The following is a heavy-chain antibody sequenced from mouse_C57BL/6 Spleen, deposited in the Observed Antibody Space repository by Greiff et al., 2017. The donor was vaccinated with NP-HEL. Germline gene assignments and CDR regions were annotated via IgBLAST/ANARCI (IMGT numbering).Heavy chain of an antibody. CDR2: IDPSDSYT. CDR3: ASYGNTPY. J-gene: IGHJ4*01. Sequence: QVQLQQSGAELVKPGASVKLSCKASGYTFTNYWMQWVKQRPGQGLEWIGEIDPSDSYTNYNQKFKGKATLTVDTSSSTAYMQLSSLTSEDSAVYYCASYGNTPYWGQGTSVTVSS. CDR1: GYTFTNYW. V-gene: IGHV1-50*01. D-gene: IGHD2-1*01.